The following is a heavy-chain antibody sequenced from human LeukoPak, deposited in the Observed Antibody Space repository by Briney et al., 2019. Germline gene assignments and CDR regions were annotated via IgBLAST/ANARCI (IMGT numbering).Heavy chain of an antibody. J-gene: IGHJ4*02. CDR2: VKKDGSQK. CDR1: GFTFSRYW. Sequence: GGSLRLSCAASGFTFSRYWMSWVRQAPGKGLEWVASVKKDGSQKNYVDTVKGRFTISRDNAKKSLVLQMNSLRVDDTAVYYCAREAYWGPGILVTVSS. CDR3: AREAY. V-gene: IGHV3-7*01.